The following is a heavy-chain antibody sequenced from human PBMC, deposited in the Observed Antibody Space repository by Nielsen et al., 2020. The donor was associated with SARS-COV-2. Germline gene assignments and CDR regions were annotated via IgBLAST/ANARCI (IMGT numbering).Heavy chain of an antibody. CDR3: LSSVTAADTAVYYCARGLIAAIDAFDI. D-gene: IGHD6-25*01. V-gene: IGHV4-39*07. Sequence: WLRQPPGKGLEWIGSISYSGSTYYNPTLKSRVTISVDTSKYQFSLKLSSVTAADTEFSLKLSSVTAADTAVYYCARGLIAAIDAFDIWGQGTMATVSS. CDR2: ISYSGST. J-gene: IGHJ3*02.